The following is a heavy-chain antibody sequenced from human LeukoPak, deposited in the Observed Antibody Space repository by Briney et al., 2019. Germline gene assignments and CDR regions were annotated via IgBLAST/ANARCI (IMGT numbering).Heavy chain of an antibody. CDR3: ARGLYYMDV. CDR2: MYHSGST. CDR1: GYSISSGYY. D-gene: IGHD3-16*01. V-gene: IGHV4-38-2*01. J-gene: IGHJ6*03. Sequence: PSETLSLTCAVSGYSISSGYYWGWIRQPPEKGLEWIGNMYHSGSTHYNPSLKSRVTMSVDTSKNQFSLKLSSVTAADTAVYYCARGLYYMDVWGKGTTVTVSS.